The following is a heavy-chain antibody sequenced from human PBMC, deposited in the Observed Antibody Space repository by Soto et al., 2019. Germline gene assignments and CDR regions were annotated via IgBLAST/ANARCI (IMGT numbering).Heavy chain of an antibody. CDR2: INHSGST. J-gene: IGHJ6*02. CDR1: GGSCSDYF. V-gene: IGHV4-34*01. D-gene: IGHD6-6*01. Sequence: SETLSLTGAVYGGSCSDYFWTWIRQPPGKGMEWIGEINHSGSTNFNPSLKSRVEISADTSRNQFALRVTSVTAADTAVYYCAGREFASSSFHYYYYAVDVWGQGTTVTVSS. CDR3: AGREFASSSFHYYYYAVDV.